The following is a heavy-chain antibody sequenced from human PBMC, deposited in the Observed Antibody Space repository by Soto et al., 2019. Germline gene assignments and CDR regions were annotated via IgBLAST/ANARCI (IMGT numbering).Heavy chain of an antibody. Sequence: SETLSLTCAVSGGSISSSNWWSWVRQPPGKGLEWIGEIYHSGSTNYNPSLKSRVTISVDKSKNQFSLKLSSVTAADTAVYYCARDQGADSSGWYSLDYWGQGTLVTVSS. J-gene: IGHJ4*02. D-gene: IGHD6-19*01. CDR1: GGSISSSNW. CDR2: IYHSGST. CDR3: ARDQGADSSGWYSLDY. V-gene: IGHV4-4*02.